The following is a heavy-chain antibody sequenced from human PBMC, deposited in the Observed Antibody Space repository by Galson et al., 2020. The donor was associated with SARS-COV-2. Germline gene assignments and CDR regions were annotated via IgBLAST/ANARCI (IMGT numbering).Heavy chain of an antibody. CDR3: ARELVTGAFLEWYYWLDP. CDR1: GFTFSDCA. CDR2: INGDGSAT. D-gene: IGHD3-3*01. J-gene: IGHJ5*02. Sequence: GESLKISCAASGFTFSDCAMHWVRQVPGKGLVWVARINGDGSATNYADSVKGRFTISRDNAKNTFYLEMNSLRAEDTAVYYCARELVTGAFLEWYYWLDPWGQGTLVTVSS. V-gene: IGHV3-74*01.